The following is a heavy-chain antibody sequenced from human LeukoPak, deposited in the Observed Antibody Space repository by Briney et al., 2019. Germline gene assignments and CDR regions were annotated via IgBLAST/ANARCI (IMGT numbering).Heavy chain of an antibody. D-gene: IGHD6-19*01. CDR2: MNPNSGNT. Sequence: ASVKVSCKASGYTFTSYDINWVRQATGQGLEWMGWMNPNSGNTGYAQKFQGRVTMTRNTSISTAYMELSSLRSEDSAVYYCARGRGGSGWKRVHAFDIWGQGTMVTVSS. V-gene: IGHV1-8*01. CDR1: GYTFTSYD. CDR3: ARGRGGSGWKRVHAFDI. J-gene: IGHJ3*02.